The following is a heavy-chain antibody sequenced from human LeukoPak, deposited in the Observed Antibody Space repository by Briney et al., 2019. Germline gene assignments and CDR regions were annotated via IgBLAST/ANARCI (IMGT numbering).Heavy chain of an antibody. J-gene: IGHJ4*02. CDR3: FGGSGYNSDY. Sequence: GGALRLSCAASGFTFSSYDMTWVRQAPGRGLEWVSSIRPSGDNTYYADSVKGRFTISRDNSKNTLYLQMNSLRAEDTALYSCFGGSGYNSDYWGQGTLVTVSP. CDR2: IRPSGDNT. CDR1: GFTFSSYD. D-gene: IGHD3-22*01. V-gene: IGHV3-23*01.